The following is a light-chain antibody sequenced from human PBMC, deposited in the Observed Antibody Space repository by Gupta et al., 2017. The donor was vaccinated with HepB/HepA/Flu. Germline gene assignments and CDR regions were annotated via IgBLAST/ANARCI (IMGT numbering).Light chain of an antibody. J-gene: IGKJ2*01. Sequence: DIVLTQSPGTLSLSPGERATLSCRASQSINNIYLAWYQQKPGQAPRLLIYGASSRATDIPDRFSGGGSGTDFVLSITRLEPEDFAVYFCQHVGTSPYTFGQGTKLEIK. CDR3: QHVGTSPYT. CDR1: QSINNIY. CDR2: GAS. V-gene: IGKV3-20*01.